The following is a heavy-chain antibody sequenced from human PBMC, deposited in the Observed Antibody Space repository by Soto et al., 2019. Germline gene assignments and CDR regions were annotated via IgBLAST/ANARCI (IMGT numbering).Heavy chain of an antibody. Sequence: ASVKVSCKASGYTFTSYAMHWVRQAPGQRLEWMGWINAGNGNTKYSQKFQGRVTITRDTSASTAYMELSSLRSEDTAVYYCARDYNSSSWLDAFDIWGQGTMVTVSS. CDR2: INAGNGNT. V-gene: IGHV1-3*01. CDR3: ARDYNSSSWLDAFDI. D-gene: IGHD6-13*01. CDR1: GYTFTSYA. J-gene: IGHJ3*02.